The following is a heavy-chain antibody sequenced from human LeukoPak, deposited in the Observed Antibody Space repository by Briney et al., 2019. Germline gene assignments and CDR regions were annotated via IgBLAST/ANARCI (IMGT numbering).Heavy chain of an antibody. CDR3: AVFDDSFHAFDI. V-gene: IGHV3-7*01. CDR2: IKHDGSDN. D-gene: IGHD3-22*01. J-gene: IGHJ3*02. Sequence: PGGSLRLSCAASGFTFSSYRMSWVRQAPGKGLEWVANIKHDGSDNAYGDSVKGRFTISRDNAKNSLYLQMNSLRAEDTALYYCAVFDDSFHAFDIWGQGTMVTVSS. CDR1: GFTFSSYR.